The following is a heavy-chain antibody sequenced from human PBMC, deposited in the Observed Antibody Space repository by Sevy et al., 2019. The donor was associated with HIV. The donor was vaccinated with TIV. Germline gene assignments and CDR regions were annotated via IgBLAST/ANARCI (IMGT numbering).Heavy chain of an antibody. Sequence: GGSLRLSCAASGFTFDDYGMSWVRQAPGKGLEWVSGINWNGGSTGYADSVKGRFTISRDNAKNSLYLQMNSLRAEDTALYYCARVGWGAAPPSVAGTSDYYYGMDVWGQGTMVTVSS. CDR2: INWNGGST. D-gene: IGHD6-19*01. V-gene: IGHV3-20*04. CDR3: ARVGWGAAPPSVAGTSDYYYGMDV. J-gene: IGHJ6*02. CDR1: GFTFDDYG.